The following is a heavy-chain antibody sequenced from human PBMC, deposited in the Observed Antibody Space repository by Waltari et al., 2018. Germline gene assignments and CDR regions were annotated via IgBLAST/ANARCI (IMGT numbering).Heavy chain of an antibody. CDR1: GFTFTSHW. D-gene: IGHD2-21*02. Sequence: EVQLVESGGGLVQPGGSLRLSCAASGFTFTSHWMHWVRQGPGKGLAWVSRLNYDGSSTYYADFVKGRFTISRDNAKNTLYLQMNSLRAEDTGVYYCVRGHGGDVYWGQGTLVTVSS. J-gene: IGHJ4*02. CDR2: LNYDGSST. V-gene: IGHV3-74*01. CDR3: VRGHGGDVY.